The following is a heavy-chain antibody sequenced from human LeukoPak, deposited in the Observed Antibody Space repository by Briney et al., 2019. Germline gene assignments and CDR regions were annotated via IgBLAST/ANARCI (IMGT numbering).Heavy chain of an antibody. D-gene: IGHD3-22*01. CDR3: AKDVRSGYFDY. J-gene: IGHJ4*02. CDR2: IYSDGSKQ. CDR1: GFIFNNYG. V-gene: IGHV3-33*06. Sequence: GGSLRLSCAASGFIFNNYGMHWVRQAPGKGLEWVAVIYSDGSKQNYADSVKGRFNISRDDSKNTVYLQMNSLRADDTAVYYCAKDVRSGYFDYWGQGTLVTVSS.